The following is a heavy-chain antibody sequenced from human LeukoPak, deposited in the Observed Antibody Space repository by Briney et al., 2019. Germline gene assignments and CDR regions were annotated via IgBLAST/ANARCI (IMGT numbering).Heavy chain of an antibody. CDR1: GFTFSSNA. CDR3: AKELHLVAAAAVISGYYYGMDV. Sequence: PGGSLRLSCAASGFTFSSNAMSWVRQAPGKGLEWVSAISGTGHSTYYADPVKGRFTISRDNSKNTLYLQMNSLRAEDTAVYYCAKELHLVAAAAVISGYYYGMDVWGQGTTVTVSS. D-gene: IGHD6-13*01. CDR2: ISGTGHST. J-gene: IGHJ6*02. V-gene: IGHV3-23*01.